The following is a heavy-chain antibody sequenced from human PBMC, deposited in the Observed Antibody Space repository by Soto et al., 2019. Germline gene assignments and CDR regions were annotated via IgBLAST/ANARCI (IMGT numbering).Heavy chain of an antibody. D-gene: IGHD6-13*01. Sequence: GGSLRLSCAASGFTFSSYWMNWVRQAPGKGLEWVANIKQDGSEKYYVDSVKGRFTISRDNAKNSLHLQMNSLRAEDTAVYFCARRPKGPGYSYSWGDAFDIWGQGTMVTVSS. CDR2: IKQDGSEK. V-gene: IGHV3-7*02. CDR1: GFTFSSYW. J-gene: IGHJ3*02. CDR3: ARRPKGPGYSYSWGDAFDI.